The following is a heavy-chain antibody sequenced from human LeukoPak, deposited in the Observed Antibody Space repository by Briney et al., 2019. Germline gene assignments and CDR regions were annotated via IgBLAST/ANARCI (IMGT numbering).Heavy chain of an antibody. CDR2: INPNSGGT. D-gene: IGHD6-6*01. CDR1: GYTFTGYY. V-gene: IGHV1-2*02. Sequence: ASVKVSCKASGYTFTGYYMHWVRQVPGQGLEWMGWINPNSGGTNYAQKFQGRVTMTRDTSISTAYMELSRLRSGDTAVYYCARGRIAARVVDFDYWGQGTLVTVSS. J-gene: IGHJ4*02. CDR3: ARGRIAARVVDFDY.